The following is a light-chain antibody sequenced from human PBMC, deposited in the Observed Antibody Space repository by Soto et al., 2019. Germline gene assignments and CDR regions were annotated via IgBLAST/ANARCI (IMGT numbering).Light chain of an antibody. CDR2: GSS. Sequence: ENVLTQSPSTLSLSLGERATLXXRASQSVSSNYLAWYQQKPGQAPRLXXYGSSTRATGVPARFSGRGSGTEFTLTISSLQSEDFAVYYCQQYTNWPPNTFGQGTRLEIK. V-gene: IGKV3-15*01. CDR1: QSVSSN. CDR3: QQYTNWPPNT. J-gene: IGKJ5*01.